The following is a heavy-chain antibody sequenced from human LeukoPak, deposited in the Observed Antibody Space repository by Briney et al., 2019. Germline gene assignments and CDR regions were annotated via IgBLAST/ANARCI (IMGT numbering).Heavy chain of an antibody. CDR3: ARRIAAAGKKDEVNWFDP. Sequence: SQTLSLTCTVSGGSISSGGYYWSWIRQHPGEGLEWIGYIYYSGSTYYNPSLKSRVTISVDTSKNQFSLKLSSVTAADTAVYYCARRIAAAGKKDEVNWFDPWGQGTLVTVSS. J-gene: IGHJ5*02. CDR1: GGSISSGGYY. V-gene: IGHV4-31*03. CDR2: IYYSGST. D-gene: IGHD6-13*01.